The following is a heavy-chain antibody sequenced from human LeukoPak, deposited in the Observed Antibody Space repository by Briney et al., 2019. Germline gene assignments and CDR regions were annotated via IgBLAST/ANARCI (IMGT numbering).Heavy chain of an antibody. CDR1: GYTFTSYA. D-gene: IGHD2-15*01. Sequence: ASVKVSCKASGYTFTSYAMHWVRQAPGQRLEWMGWINAGNGNTKYSQKFQGRVTMTRDTSTSTVYMELSSLRSEDTAVYYCARDCSGGSCYSPPLDYWGQGTLVTVSS. CDR3: ARDCSGGSCYSPPLDY. V-gene: IGHV1-3*01. J-gene: IGHJ4*02. CDR2: INAGNGNT.